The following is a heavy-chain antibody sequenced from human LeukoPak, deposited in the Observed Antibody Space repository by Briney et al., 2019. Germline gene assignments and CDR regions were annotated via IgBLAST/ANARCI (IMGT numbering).Heavy chain of an antibody. CDR1: GYTXTEVS. J-gene: IGHJ4*02. D-gene: IGHD4-17*01. V-gene: IGHV1-24*01. CDR2: FDPADGEP. Sequence: GASVKVSCKMSGYTXTEVSMHWVRQAPGKGLEWMGGFDPADGEPIYAQKFQGRVTMSEDTSTDTAYMDLSSLRSEDTAVYYCATEVVGYGDVHYFDSWGQGTLVTVSS. CDR3: ATEVVGYGDVHYFDS.